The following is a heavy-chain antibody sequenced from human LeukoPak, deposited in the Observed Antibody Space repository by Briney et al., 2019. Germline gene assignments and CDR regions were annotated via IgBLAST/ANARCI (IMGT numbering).Heavy chain of an antibody. V-gene: IGHV4-39*02. CDR1: GVSIRNSSFY. CDR3: AREVPRPNWFDP. Sequence: SETLSLTCAVSGVSIRNSSFYWGWIRQPPGKGLEWIASIYSTGTTYYNPSIKSRITIFVDTSKNQVSLKLRSVTAADTAVYYCAREVPRPNWFDPWGQGTLVTVSS. J-gene: IGHJ5*02. CDR2: IYSTGTT.